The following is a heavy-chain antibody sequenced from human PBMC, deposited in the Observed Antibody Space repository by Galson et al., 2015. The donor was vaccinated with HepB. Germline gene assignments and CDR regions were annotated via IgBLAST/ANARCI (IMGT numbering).Heavy chain of an antibody. CDR1: GYTLTELS. D-gene: IGHD3-22*01. Sequence: SVKVSCKVSGYTLTELSMHWVRQAPGKGLEWMGGFDPEDGETIYAQKFQGRVTMTEDISTDTAYMELSSLRSEDTAVYYCATADDSSGFYDYWGQGTLVTVSS. CDR2: FDPEDGET. J-gene: IGHJ4*02. V-gene: IGHV1-24*01. CDR3: ATADDSSGFYDY.